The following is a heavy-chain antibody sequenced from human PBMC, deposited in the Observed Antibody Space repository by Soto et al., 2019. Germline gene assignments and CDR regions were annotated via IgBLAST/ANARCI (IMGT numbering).Heavy chain of an antibody. Sequence: QEHLVESGGGVVQAGTSLRLSCAASGFRFNNYGMHWVRQAPGKGLEWVAFVSSDGNNKYYADSLKGRFTISRDNSKSTMFMQVDRLRVDDTAIYYCAKDRVIQLLPIWPDPWGQGTLVTVSS. D-gene: IGHD2-2*01. CDR3: AKDRVIQLLPIWPDP. CDR1: GFRFNNYG. V-gene: IGHV3-30*18. CDR2: VSSDGNNK. J-gene: IGHJ5*02.